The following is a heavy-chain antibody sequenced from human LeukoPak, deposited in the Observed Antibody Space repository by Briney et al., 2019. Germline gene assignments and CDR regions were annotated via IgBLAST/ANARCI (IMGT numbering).Heavy chain of an antibody. CDR2: INAGNGNT. CDR3: ARGIRYFDWLYQDY. CDR1: GDTFTSYA. J-gene: IGHJ4*02. D-gene: IGHD3-9*01. Sequence: ASVKVSCKASGDTFTSYAMHWARQAPGQRLEWMGWINAGNGNTKYSQKFQGRVTITRDTSASTAYMELSSLRSEDTAVYYCARGIRYFDWLYQDYSGQGTLVTVSS. V-gene: IGHV1-3*01.